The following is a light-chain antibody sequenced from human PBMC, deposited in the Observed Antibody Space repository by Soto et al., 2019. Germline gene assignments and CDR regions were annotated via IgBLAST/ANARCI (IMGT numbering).Light chain of an antibody. J-gene: IGKJ1*01. CDR2: DAS. CDR1: QSIRSW. CDR3: QQYNSHWT. V-gene: IGKV1-5*01. Sequence: DIQMTQSPSTLSASVGDRVTITCRASQSIRSWLAWYQQKPGKAPTLLIYDASSLGSGVPSRFSGSASGTEFSLTSSSLQPDDFATYYCQQYNSHWTFGQGTRVDIK.